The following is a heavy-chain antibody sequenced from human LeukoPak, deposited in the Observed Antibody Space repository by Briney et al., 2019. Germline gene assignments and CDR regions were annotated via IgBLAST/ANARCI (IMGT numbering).Heavy chain of an antibody. J-gene: IGHJ4*02. D-gene: IGHD6-13*01. CDR2: IYYSGST. V-gene: IGHV4-59*01. CDR1: GGSINIYY. CDR3: ARAGSNWYFDY. Sequence: SETLSLTCTVSGGSINIYYWNWIRQPPGKGLEWIGYIYYSGSTNYNPSLKSRVSISVDTSKNQFSLKLTSVTAADTAVYYCARAGSNWYFDYWGQGTLVTVSS.